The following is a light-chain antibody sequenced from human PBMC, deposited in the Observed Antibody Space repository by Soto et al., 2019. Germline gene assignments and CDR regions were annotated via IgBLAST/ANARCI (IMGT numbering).Light chain of an antibody. CDR3: QQYSSYYT. J-gene: IGKJ2*01. CDR1: QSISSW. CDR2: KAS. V-gene: IGKV1-5*03. Sequence: DIQMTQSPSTLSASVGDRVTITCRASQSISSWLAWYQQKPWKAPKLLIYKASSLESGVPSRFTGSGSGTEFTLTISSLQPDDFATYYCQQYSSYYTFGQGTKLEIK.